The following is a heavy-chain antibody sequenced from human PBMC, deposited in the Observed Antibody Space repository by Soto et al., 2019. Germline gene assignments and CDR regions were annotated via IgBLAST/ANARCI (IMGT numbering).Heavy chain of an antibody. CDR3: AKEMIASTLADLFDY. V-gene: IGHV3-23*01. D-gene: IGHD2-21*01. CDR1: GFTFSNYG. CDR2: ISGSGGRT. J-gene: IGHJ4*02. Sequence: EVQLLESGGGLIQPGGSLRLSCEASGFTFSNYGMTWVRLAPGKGLEWVSTISGSGGRTFYSDPVKGRFTISRDNSKNTLYLQMNSLRAEDTAVYYCAKEMIASTLADLFDYWGQGTLVTVSS.